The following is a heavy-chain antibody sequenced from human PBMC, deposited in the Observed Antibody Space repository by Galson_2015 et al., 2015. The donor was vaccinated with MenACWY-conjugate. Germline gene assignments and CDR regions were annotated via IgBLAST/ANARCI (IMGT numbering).Heavy chain of an antibody. V-gene: IGHV4-39*07. J-gene: IGHJ5*02. CDR1: GASTSSSSYY. D-gene: IGHD2-2*01. CDR3: ARASYAVDSWFDT. Sequence: SETLSLTCTVSGASTSSSSYYWDWIRQSPGKGLEWIGSIYFSGNSYYNPSLKRRVTLSIDTSRNQFSLKVTSVTAADTAIYFCARASYAVDSWFDTWGQGTLVTVSS. CDR2: IYFSGNS.